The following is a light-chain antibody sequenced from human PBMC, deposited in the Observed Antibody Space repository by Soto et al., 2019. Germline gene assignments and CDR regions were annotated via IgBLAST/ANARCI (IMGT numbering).Light chain of an antibody. J-gene: IGKJ1*01. Sequence: EIVMTQSPATLSVSPGARATLSCRASQSVSSNLAWYQQKPGQAPRLLIYGASTRATGIPGRVSGSGSGTEFTLTISSLQSEDFAVYYCQQYNNWPQTFGQGTKVDIK. CDR1: QSVSSN. CDR2: GAS. CDR3: QQYNNWPQT. V-gene: IGKV3-15*01.